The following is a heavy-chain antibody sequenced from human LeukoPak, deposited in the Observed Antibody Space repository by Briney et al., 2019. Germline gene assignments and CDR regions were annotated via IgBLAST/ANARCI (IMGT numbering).Heavy chain of an antibody. CDR2: IIDRSST. Sequence: GGSLRLSCAASGFTFSSSAMNWVRQAPGKGLGWVSAIIDRSSTYYADSVKGRFTISRDNSKNTLYLQMNSLRAEDTAVYYCAREGPRGNSQFDYWGQGTLVTVSS. D-gene: IGHD2/OR15-2a*01. CDR1: GFTFSSSA. CDR3: AREGPRGNSQFDY. V-gene: IGHV3-23*01. J-gene: IGHJ4*02.